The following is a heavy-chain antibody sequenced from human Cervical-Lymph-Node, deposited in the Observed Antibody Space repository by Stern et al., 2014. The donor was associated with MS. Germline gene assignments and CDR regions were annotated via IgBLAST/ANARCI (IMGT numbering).Heavy chain of an antibody. V-gene: IGHV3-30*03. J-gene: IGHJ6*02. CDR2: MSFVGGNK. CDR1: GFSLSNSA. Sequence: VQLVESGGGVVQPGRSLTLSCAASGFSLSNSAMHWVRQAPGKGLEWVAVMSFVGGNKKYGDSVKGRFSISRDMANNTLFLQMNSLRLEDTAVYYCMGVGDAMHVWGQGTTVSVSS. CDR3: MGVGDAMHV.